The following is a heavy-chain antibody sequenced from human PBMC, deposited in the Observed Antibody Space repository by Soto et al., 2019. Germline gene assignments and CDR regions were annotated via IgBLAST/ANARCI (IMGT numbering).Heavy chain of an antibody. Sequence: SETLSLTCTVSGGSISSSSYYWGWIRQPPGKGLEWIGSIYYSGSTYYNPSLKSRVTISVDTSKNQFSLKLSSVTAADTAVYYCAIDLRTGSRWHRVYWGQGTLVPGSS. V-gene: IGHV4-39*01. CDR2: IYYSGST. CDR3: AIDLRTGSRWHRVY. CDR1: GGSISSSSYY. D-gene: IGHD6-13*01. J-gene: IGHJ4*02.